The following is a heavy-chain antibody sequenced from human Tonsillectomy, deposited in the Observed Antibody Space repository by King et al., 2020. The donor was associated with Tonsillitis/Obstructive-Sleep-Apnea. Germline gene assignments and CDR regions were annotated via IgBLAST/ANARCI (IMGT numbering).Heavy chain of an antibody. D-gene: IGHD2-2*03. J-gene: IGHJ5*02. V-gene: IGHV3-11*06. Sequence: VQLVESGGGLVKPGGSLRLSCAASGFTFSDYYMNWIRQAPGKGLEWVSDISSSSRYTNYAEFVKGRFTISRDNAKNSLYLQMNSLRAEDTAVYYCARGGYCSSTSCSTGSFDPWGQGTLVTVSS. CDR3: ARGGYCSSTSCSTGSFDP. CDR2: ISSSSRYT. CDR1: GFTFSDYY.